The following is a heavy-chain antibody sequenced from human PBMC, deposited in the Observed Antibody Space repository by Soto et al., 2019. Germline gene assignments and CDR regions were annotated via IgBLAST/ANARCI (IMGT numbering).Heavy chain of an antibody. Sequence: QVQLVQSGAEVKKPGSSVKVSCKASGGAFSSYAISWVRQAPGQGLEWMGGNLPLFNISNYEQKFQGRVTIIADEPTSTAYMDLSNLTSEDTAVYYCARRRLGYGSCSFDLCGRGTLITVSS. J-gene: IGHJ2*01. CDR2: NLPLFNIS. CDR1: GGAFSSYA. D-gene: IGHD3-10*01. CDR3: ARRRLGYGSCSFDL. V-gene: IGHV1-69*01.